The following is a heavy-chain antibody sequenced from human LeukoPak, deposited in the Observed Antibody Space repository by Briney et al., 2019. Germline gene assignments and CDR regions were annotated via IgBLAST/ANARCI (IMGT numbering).Heavy chain of an antibody. V-gene: IGHV1-46*01. CDR1: GYSFTSYY. D-gene: IGHD1-26*01. J-gene: IGHJ5*02. Sequence: ASVKVSCKASGYSFTSYYMHWVRQAPGQGLEWMGRINPCGGSTSYAQKFQGRVTMTRDMSTSTVYMELSSLRSDDTAVYYCARDPMPRSGSYEGGWFDPWGQGTLVTVSS. CDR3: ARDPMPRSGSYEGGWFDP. CDR2: INPCGGST.